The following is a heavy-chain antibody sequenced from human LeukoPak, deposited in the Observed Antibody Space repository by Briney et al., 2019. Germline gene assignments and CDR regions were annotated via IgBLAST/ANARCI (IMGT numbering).Heavy chain of an antibody. V-gene: IGHV3-74*01. CDR3: VRSLRSADF. CDR2: ISTDGSQT. CDR1: GFTFSNYW. J-gene: IGHJ4*02. Sequence: PGGSLRLSCEASGFTFSNYWMHWVRQPPGKGLMWVSQISTDGSQTFYADSVKGRFTISRDNAQNTLFLQMDSLRPEDTAVYYCVRSLRSADFWGQGTLATVSS.